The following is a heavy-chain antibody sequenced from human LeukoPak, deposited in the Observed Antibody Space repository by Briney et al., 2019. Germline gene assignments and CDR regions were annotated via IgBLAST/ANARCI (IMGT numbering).Heavy chain of an antibody. CDR1: GYIFTSYW. Sequence: GASLEISCKGSGYIFTSYWIGWVRPLPGKGLEWMGIIYPGDSDTRYSPSFQGQVTISADKSISTAYLQWSSLKASDTAMYYCARRTTVTTSAFDYWGQGTLVTVSS. D-gene: IGHD4-17*01. J-gene: IGHJ4*02. CDR2: IYPGDSDT. V-gene: IGHV5-51*01. CDR3: ARRTTVTTSAFDY.